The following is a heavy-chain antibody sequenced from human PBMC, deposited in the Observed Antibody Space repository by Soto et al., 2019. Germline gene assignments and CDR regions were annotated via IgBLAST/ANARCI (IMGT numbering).Heavy chain of an antibody. J-gene: IGHJ4*02. V-gene: IGHV4-39*01. D-gene: IGHD2-15*01. CDR2: IYYSGST. Sequence: SETLSLTCTISGGSISSSSYYWGWIRQPPGKRLEWIGSIYYSGSTYYNPSLKSRVTISVDTSKNQFSLKLSSETADNKTVYYCARTLLFSGGSCYDYWGQGTLVTVS. CDR3: ARTLLFSGGSCYDY. CDR1: GGSISSSSYY.